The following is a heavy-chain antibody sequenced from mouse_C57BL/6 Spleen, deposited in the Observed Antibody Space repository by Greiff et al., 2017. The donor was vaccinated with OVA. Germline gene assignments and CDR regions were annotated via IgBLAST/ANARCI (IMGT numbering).Heavy chain of an antibody. D-gene: IGHD2-1*01. Sequence: VKLQQPGAELVKPGASVKMSCKASGYTFTSYWITWVKQRPGQGLEWIGDIYPGSGSTNYNEKFKSKATLTVDTSSSTAYMQLSSLTSEDSAVYYCARYYGNYWYFDVWGTGTTVTVSS. J-gene: IGHJ1*03. V-gene: IGHV1-55*01. CDR2: IYPGSGST. CDR3: ARYYGNYWYFDV. CDR1: GYTFTSYW.